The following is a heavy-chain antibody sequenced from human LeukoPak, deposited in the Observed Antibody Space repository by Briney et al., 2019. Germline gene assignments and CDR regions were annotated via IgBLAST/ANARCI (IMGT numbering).Heavy chain of an antibody. D-gene: IGHD1-26*01. J-gene: IGHJ4*02. V-gene: IGHV3-74*01. CDR3: ARGGSYYQDY. Sequence: SGGSLRLSCAASGFTFSSYFMHWVRQAPGRGLVWVSRINSDGSTTSYADSVKGRFTISRDNAKNTLYLQMNSLRAEDTAVYYCARGGSYYQDYWGQGTLVTVSS. CDR1: GFTFSSYF. CDR2: INSDGSTT.